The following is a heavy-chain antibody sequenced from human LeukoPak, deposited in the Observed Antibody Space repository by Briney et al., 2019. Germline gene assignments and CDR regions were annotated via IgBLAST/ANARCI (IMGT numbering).Heavy chain of an antibody. CDR1: GYTFTSYY. Sequence: ASVKVSCKASGYTFTSYYMHWVRQAPGQGLEWMGIINPSGGSTSYAQKFQGRVTITRNTSISTAYMELSSLRSEDTAVYYCARVATVMNYYYYYYMDVWGKGTTVTVSS. CDR2: INPSGGST. J-gene: IGHJ6*03. D-gene: IGHD4-11*01. V-gene: IGHV1-46*01. CDR3: ARVATVMNYYYYYYMDV.